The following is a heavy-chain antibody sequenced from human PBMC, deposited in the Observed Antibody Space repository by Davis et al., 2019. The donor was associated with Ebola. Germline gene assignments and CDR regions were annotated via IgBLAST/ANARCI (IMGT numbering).Heavy chain of an antibody. CDR1: GFTFSSYA. J-gene: IGHJ4*02. Sequence: PGGSLRLSCAASGFTFSSYAMHWVRQAPGKGLEWVAVISYDGSNKYYADSLKGRFTISRDNSKNTLYLQMNSLRAEDTAVYYCARSTASDYWGQGTLVTVSS. V-gene: IGHV3-30-3*01. D-gene: IGHD5-18*01. CDR2: ISYDGSNK. CDR3: ARSTASDY.